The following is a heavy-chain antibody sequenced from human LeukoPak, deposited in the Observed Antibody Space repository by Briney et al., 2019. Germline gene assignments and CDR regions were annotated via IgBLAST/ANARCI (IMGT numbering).Heavy chain of an antibody. J-gene: IGHJ4*02. CDR1: GGSISSSSYY. CDR3: ARLYCSSTSCYDY. Sequence: SETLSLTCTVSGGSISSSSYYWGWIRQPPGKGLEWIGSIYYSGSTYYNPSLKSRVTISVDTSKNQFSLKLSSVTAADTAVYYCARLYCSSTSCYDYWGQGTLVTVPS. D-gene: IGHD2-2*01. CDR2: IYYSGST. V-gene: IGHV4-39*01.